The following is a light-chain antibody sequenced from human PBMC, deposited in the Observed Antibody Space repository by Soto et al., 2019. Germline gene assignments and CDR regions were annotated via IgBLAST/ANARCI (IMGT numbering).Light chain of an antibody. CDR3: SSFTSSATLV. J-gene: IGLJ2*01. CDR2: EVS. V-gene: IGLV2-18*02. Sequence: QSALTQPPSVSGSPGQSVTISCTGTSSDVGTYNRVSWYQQPPGTAPKLMIYEVSNRPSGVPDRFSGSKSGNTASLTISGLQSEDAADYYFSSFTSSATLVFGGGTKLTVL. CDR1: SSDVGTYNR.